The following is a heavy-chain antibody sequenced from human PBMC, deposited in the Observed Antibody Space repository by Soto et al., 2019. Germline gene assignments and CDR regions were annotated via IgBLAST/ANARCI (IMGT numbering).Heavy chain of an antibody. CDR3: AKDFHYRGYSYGSGDYYFDY. CDR1: GFTFSSYG. D-gene: IGHD5-18*01. J-gene: IGHJ4*02. V-gene: IGHV3-30*18. Sequence: GGSLRLSCAASGFTFSSYGMHWVRQAPGKGLEWVAVISYDGSNKYYADSVKGRFTISRDNSKNTLYLQMNSLRAEDTAVYYCAKDFHYRGYSYGSGDYYFDYWGQGTLVTVSS. CDR2: ISYDGSNK.